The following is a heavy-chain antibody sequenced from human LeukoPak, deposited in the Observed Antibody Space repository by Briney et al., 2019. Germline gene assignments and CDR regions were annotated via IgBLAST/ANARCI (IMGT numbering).Heavy chain of an antibody. CDR1: GGSFSGYY. D-gene: IGHD3-22*01. V-gene: IGHV4-30-4*01. CDR3: ARGHYYDSSGFGE. J-gene: IGHJ4*02. Sequence: SETLSLTCAVYGGSFSGYYWSWIRQPPGKGLEWIGYIYYSGSTYYNPSLKSRVTISVDTSKNRFSLKLSSVTAADTAVYYCARGHYYDSSGFGEWGQGTLVTVSS. CDR2: IYYSGST.